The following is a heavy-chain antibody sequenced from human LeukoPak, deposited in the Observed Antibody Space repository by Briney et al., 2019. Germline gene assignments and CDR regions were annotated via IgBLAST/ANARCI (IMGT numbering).Heavy chain of an antibody. CDR3: ARLLEGVAGTWGY. Sequence: GRSLRLSCAASGFTFSNYGMHWVRQAPGKGLEWVAVIWYDGNNKYYADSVKGRFTISRDSSKNTLFLQMNSLRAEDTAVYYCARLLEGVAGTWGYWGQGTLVTVSS. J-gene: IGHJ4*02. D-gene: IGHD6-19*01. V-gene: IGHV3-33*01. CDR2: IWYDGNNK. CDR1: GFTFSNYG.